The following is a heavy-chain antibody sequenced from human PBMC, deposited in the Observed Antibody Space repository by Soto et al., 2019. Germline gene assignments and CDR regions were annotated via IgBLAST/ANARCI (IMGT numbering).Heavy chain of an antibody. Sequence: GGSLRLSCAASGFTFSSYAMSWVRQAPGKGLEWVSAISGSGGSTYYADSVKGRFTTSRDNSKNTLYLQMNSLRAEDTAVYYCAKALGYSSSWYPDWFDPWGQGTLVTVSS. J-gene: IGHJ5*02. CDR2: ISGSGGST. CDR1: GFTFSSYA. V-gene: IGHV3-23*01. CDR3: AKALGYSSSWYPDWFDP. D-gene: IGHD6-13*01.